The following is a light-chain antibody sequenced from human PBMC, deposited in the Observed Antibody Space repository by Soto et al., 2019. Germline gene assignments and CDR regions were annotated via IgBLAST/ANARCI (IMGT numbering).Light chain of an antibody. J-gene: IGLJ1*01. V-gene: IGLV2-11*01. CDR2: DVS. CDR3: CSFAGNYIYV. CDR1: SSDIGGYNY. Sequence: QSALTQPASVSGSPGQSITISCTGTSSDIGGYNYVSWYLQHPGKAPKVMIYDVSKRPSGVPDRFSGSKSGNTASLTISGLQSEDEADYYCCSFAGNYIYVFGTGTKLTVL.